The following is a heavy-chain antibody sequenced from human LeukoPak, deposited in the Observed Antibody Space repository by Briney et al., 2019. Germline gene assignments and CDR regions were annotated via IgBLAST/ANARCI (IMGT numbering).Heavy chain of an antibody. CDR3: ARGPPCSSTSCYVTGAFDF. CDR2: VSSNSTSI. D-gene: IGHD2-2*01. V-gene: IGHV3-21*01. CDR1: GFSFSIYS. Sequence: GGSLRLSCAASGFSFSIYSMNWVRQAPGKGLEWVSSVSSNSTSIYYADSLKGRFTISRDNAKNSLFLQVNSLRDEDTAVYYCARGPPCSSTSCYVTGAFDFWGQGTMVTVSS. J-gene: IGHJ3*01.